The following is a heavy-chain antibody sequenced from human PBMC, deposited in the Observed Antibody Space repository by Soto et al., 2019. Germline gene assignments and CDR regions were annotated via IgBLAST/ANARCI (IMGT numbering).Heavy chain of an antibody. V-gene: IGHV1-69*13. CDR2: IIPIFGTA. J-gene: IGHJ4*02. Sequence: XVKVSCKASGGTFSSYAVRCVRQAPGQGLEWMGGIIPIFGTANYAQKFQGRVTITADESTSTAYMELRSLRSEDTAVYYCARSGFPGIAAYWGQGTLVTVSS. CDR3: ARSGFPGIAAY. CDR1: GGTFSSYA. D-gene: IGHD6-13*01.